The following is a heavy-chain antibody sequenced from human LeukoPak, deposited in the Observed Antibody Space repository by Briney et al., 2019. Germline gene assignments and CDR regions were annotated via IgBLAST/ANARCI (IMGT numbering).Heavy chain of an antibody. Sequence: SETLSLTCAVYGGSFSGYYWSWIRQPPGKGLEWIGEVNHSGSTNYNPSLKSRVTISVDTSKNQFSLKLSSVTAADTAVYYCARVSPPWWFDPWGQGTLVTVSS. V-gene: IGHV4-34*01. CDR1: GGSFSGYY. CDR2: VNHSGST. CDR3: ARVSPPWWFDP. J-gene: IGHJ5*02.